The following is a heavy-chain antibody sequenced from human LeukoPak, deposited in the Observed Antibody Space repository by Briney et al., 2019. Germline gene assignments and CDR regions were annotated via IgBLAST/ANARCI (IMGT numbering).Heavy chain of an antibody. CDR2: INPNSGGT. V-gene: IGHV1-2*02. D-gene: IGHD2-21*01. CDR1: GYSFTDYY. Sequence: VASVKVSCKTSGYSFTDYYMHWVRQAPGQGLEWMGWINPNSGGTSSAQKFQGRVTMTRDTSITTVYMEVSWLTSDDTAIYYCARADRLHGGPYLIGPWGQGTLVNVSS. J-gene: IGHJ5*02. CDR3: ARADRLHGGPYLIGP.